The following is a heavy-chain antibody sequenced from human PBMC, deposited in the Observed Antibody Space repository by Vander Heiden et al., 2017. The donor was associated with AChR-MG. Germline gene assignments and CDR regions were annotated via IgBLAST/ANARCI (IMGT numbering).Heavy chain of an antibody. Sequence: QPQLVHPGAEVKKPGASLKVSCKTSGFTLTNHHMPRVRPATRQGLAWVGTINTSLDSTHYAQKLQGRVRMTRDTSTKTVYMDMTSLRPEDTAVYFCARELTGSFYFDFWGQG. CDR1: GFTLTNHH. V-gene: IGHV1-46*03. D-gene: IGHD1-26*01. CDR3: ARELTGSFYFDF. CDR2: INTSLDST. J-gene: IGHJ4*02.